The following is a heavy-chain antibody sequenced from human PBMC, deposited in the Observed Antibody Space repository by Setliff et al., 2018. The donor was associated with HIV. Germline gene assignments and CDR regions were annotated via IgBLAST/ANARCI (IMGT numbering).Heavy chain of an antibody. D-gene: IGHD3-16*01. Sequence: PSETLSLTCTVSGSFINSDYWCWIRQPPGKGLEWIGYIHYTGSTAYNPSLKSRVTISVDTSKNQFSLKLSSVAAADAAVYYCARALHGGGREPFDTWGQGNLVTVSS. CDR2: IHYTGST. V-gene: IGHV4-59*08. CDR1: GSFINSDY. J-gene: IGHJ5*02. CDR3: ARALHGGGREPFDT.